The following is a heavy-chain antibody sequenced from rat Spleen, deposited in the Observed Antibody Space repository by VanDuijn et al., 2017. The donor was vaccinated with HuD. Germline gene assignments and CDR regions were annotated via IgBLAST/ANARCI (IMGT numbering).Heavy chain of an antibody. CDR3: ARHGGLRNWFAY. V-gene: IGHV5-17*01. Sequence: EVQLVESGGGLVQPGRSLKLSCAGSGFTFSDYDMAWVRQAPKKGLEWVATIISDGSRTYYRDSVKGRFTISRDNAKSTQYLQMDSLRSEDTATYYCARHGGLRNWFAYWGQGTLVTVSS. D-gene: IGHD1-11*01. CDR2: IISDGSRT. J-gene: IGHJ3*01. CDR1: GFTFSDYD.